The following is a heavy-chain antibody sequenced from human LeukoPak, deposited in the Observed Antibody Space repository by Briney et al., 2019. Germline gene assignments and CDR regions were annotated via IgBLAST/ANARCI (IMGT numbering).Heavy chain of an antibody. CDR3: ARAWQLYYSAEYYFDY. CDR2: ISYDGSNK. CDR1: GFTFSSYA. D-gene: IGHD3-10*01. J-gene: IGHJ4*02. V-gene: IGHV3-30-3*01. Sequence: PGGSLRLSCAASGFTFSSYAMHWVRQAPGKGLEWVAVISYDGSNKYYADSVKGRFTISRDNSKNTLYLQMNSLRAEDTAVYYCARAWQLYYSAEYYFDYWGQGTLVTVSS.